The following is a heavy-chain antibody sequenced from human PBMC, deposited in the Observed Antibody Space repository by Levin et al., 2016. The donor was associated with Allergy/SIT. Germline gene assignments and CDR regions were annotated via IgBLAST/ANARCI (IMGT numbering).Heavy chain of an antibody. CDR1: GASVKNGGYY. CDR2: SHFTGGT. Sequence: SETLSLTCSVSGASVKNGGYYWTWVRQYPGKGLEWIGDSHFTGGTSYNPSLKSRLTISLDTSKNQFSLRLTSVTAADTAVYYCANLFPPLGYDYGGVSFDFWGQGLLVIVSS. D-gene: IGHD4-23*01. J-gene: IGHJ4*02. V-gene: IGHV4-31*03. CDR3: ANLFPPLGYDYGGVSFDF.